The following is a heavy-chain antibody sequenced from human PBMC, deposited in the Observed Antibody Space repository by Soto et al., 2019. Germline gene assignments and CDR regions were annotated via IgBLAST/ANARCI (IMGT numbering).Heavy chain of an antibody. V-gene: IGHV3-21*01. J-gene: IGHJ6*02. CDR3: ASIRFLEPAYYYYGMDV. CDR1: GFTFSSYS. D-gene: IGHD3-3*01. Sequence: EVQLVESGGGLVKPGGSLRLSCAASGFTFSSYSMNWVRQAPGKGLEWVSSISSSSSYIYYADSVKGRFTISRDNAKNSLYLQMNSLRAEDMAVYYCASIRFLEPAYYYYGMDVWGQGTTVTVSS. CDR2: ISSSSSYI.